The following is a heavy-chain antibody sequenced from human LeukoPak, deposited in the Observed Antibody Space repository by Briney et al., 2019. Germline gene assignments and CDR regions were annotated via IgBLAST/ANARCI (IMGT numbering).Heavy chain of an antibody. V-gene: IGHV4-38-2*02. D-gene: IGHD3-9*01. CDR2: IYHSGST. Sequence: KPSETLSLTCAVSGYSISSGYYWGWIQQPPGKGLEWIGSIYHSGSTYYNPSLKSRVTISVDTSKNQFSLKLSSVTAADTAVYYCARDGRYFDWLIVGYDIWGQGTMVTVSS. J-gene: IGHJ3*02. CDR1: GYSISSGYY. CDR3: ARDGRYFDWLIVGYDI.